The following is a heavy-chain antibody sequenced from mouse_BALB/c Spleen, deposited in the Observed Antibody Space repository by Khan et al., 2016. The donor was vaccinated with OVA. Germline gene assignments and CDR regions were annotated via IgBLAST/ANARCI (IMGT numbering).Heavy chain of an antibody. J-gene: IGHJ2*01. V-gene: IGHV5-17*02. CDR1: GFTFTSYG. CDR2: ISSDSNTI. D-gene: IGHD1-1*01. CDR3: ATSYFYGYYFDY. Sequence: EVQVVESGGGLVQSGGSRKLSCAASGFTFTSYGMHWIRQAPEKGLEWVAYISSDSNTIYSADTVQGRFTISRDNPKNTLFLQMTSLRSGDTAMYFCATSYFYGYYFDYWGQGTTLTVSS.